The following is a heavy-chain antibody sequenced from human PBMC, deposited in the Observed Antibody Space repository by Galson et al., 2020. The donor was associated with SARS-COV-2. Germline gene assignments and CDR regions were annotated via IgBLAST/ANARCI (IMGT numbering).Heavy chain of an antibody. CDR2: IYFSGST. Sequence: SETLSLTCTVPGGSISSYYWSWLRQPPGQGLEWIGTIYFSGSTTYNPTLKSRVTISVDTSKNQFSLKLNSVTAADTAVYYCAREAAWDILTGTKGSYYGMDVWGQGTTVTVSS. J-gene: IGHJ6*02. CDR1: GGSISSYY. V-gene: IGHV4-59*01. CDR3: AREAAWDILTGTKGSYYGMDV. D-gene: IGHD3-9*01.